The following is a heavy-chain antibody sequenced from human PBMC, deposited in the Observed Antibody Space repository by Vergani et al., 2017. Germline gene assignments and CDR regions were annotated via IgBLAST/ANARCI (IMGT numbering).Heavy chain of an antibody. CDR3: AREVITMVRGVITYYFDY. Sequence: QVQLQESGPGLVKPSETLSLTCAVSGYSISSGYYWGWIRQPPGKGLEWIGSIYHSGSTYYNPSLKSRVTISVDTSKNQFSLKLSSVTAADTAVYYCAREVITMVRGVITYYFDYWGQGTLVTVSS. J-gene: IGHJ4*02. D-gene: IGHD3-10*01. CDR2: IYHSGST. V-gene: IGHV4-38-2*02. CDR1: GYSISSGYY.